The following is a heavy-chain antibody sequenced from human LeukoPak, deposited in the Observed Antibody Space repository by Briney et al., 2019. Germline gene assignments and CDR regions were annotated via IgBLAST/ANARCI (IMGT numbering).Heavy chain of an antibody. V-gene: IGHV4-59*01. CDR2: IYYSGST. J-gene: IGHJ4*02. CDR1: GGSISSYY. D-gene: IGHD1-26*01. CDR3: ARELVVGATQYFDY. Sequence: SETLSLTCTASGGSISSYYWSWIRQPPGKGLEWIGYIYYSGSTNYNPSLKSRVTISVDTSKNQFSLKLSSVTAADTAVYYCARELVVGATQYFDYWGQGTLVTVSS.